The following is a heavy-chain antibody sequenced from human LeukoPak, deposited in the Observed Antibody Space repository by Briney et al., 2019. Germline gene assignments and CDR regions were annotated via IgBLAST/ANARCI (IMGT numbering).Heavy chain of an antibody. V-gene: IGHV3-21*01. J-gene: IGHJ4*02. D-gene: IGHD5-12*01. Sequence: GGSLRLSCAASGFTFSSYSMNWVRQAPGKGLEWVSSISSSSSYIYYADSVKGRFTISRDNAKNSLYLQMNSLRADDSAVYYCARGKGQDSGYDYFLDYWGQGTLVTVSS. CDR1: GFTFSSYS. CDR2: ISSSSSYI. CDR3: ARGKGQDSGYDYFLDY.